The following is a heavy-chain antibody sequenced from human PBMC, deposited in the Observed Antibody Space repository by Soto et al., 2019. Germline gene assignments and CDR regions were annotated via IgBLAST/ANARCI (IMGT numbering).Heavy chain of an antibody. V-gene: IGHV3-49*03. D-gene: IGHD3-22*01. Sequence: GGSLRLSCTASGFTFGDYAMSWFRQAPGKGLEWVGFIRSKTYGGTTEFAASVKGRFTISRDDSKSIAYLQMNSLKTEDTAVYYCTTNYYDSSGYDNWFDPWGQGTLVTVSS. CDR1: GFTFGDYA. CDR2: IRSKTYGGTT. J-gene: IGHJ5*02. CDR3: TTNYYDSSGYDNWFDP.